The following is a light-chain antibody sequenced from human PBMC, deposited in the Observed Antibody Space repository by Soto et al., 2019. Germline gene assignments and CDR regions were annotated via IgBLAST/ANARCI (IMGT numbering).Light chain of an antibody. CDR3: QQYNSYPIT. CDR2: KAS. CDR1: QSISDW. V-gene: IGKV1-5*03. J-gene: IGKJ5*01. Sequence: DIQMTQSLSTLSASVGDRVTITCRASQSISDWLAWYQQKAGKAPKLLIYKASTLEPGVPSRFSGSGSGTEFTLTISSLQPDDFATYYCQQYNSYPITFGQGTRLEIK.